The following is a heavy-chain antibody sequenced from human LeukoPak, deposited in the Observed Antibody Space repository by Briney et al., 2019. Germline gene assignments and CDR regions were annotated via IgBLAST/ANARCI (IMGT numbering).Heavy chain of an antibody. D-gene: IGHD1-26*01. CDR3: AKGAWIVGATDDY. J-gene: IGHJ4*02. Sequence: PGGSLRLSCAASGFIFRSYAMSWVRQAPGKGLEWVSGISSSGGRTFYADSVKGRFTISRDNSKNTLYLQMNSLRAEDTAVYYCAKGAWIVGATDDYWGQGTLVTVSS. V-gene: IGHV3-23*01. CDR2: ISSSGGRT. CDR1: GFIFRSYA.